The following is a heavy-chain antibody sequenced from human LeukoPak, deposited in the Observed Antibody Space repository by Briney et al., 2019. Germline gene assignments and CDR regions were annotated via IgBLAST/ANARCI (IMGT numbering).Heavy chain of an antibody. D-gene: IGHD1-26*01. Sequence: SETLSLTCAVSGYSIGSDFYWGWIRQPPGKGLEWLGSVSHNTGASYNPSFKSRVTISLDTSKNHFSLTLTSVTAADTAVYFCAREPGWGHNYYYMDVWGKGTTVAVSS. CDR1: GYSIGSDFY. J-gene: IGHJ6*03. CDR2: VSHNTGA. V-gene: IGHV4-38-2*02. CDR3: AREPGWGHNYYYMDV.